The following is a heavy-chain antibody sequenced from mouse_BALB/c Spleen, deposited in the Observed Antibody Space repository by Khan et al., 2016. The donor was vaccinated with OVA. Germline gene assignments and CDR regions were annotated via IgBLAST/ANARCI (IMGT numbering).Heavy chain of an antibody. CDR1: GYMFTNYW. CDR2: IYPSDSHT. D-gene: IGHD3-3*01. J-gene: IGHJ3*01. Sequence: QVQLQQPGAELVRPGASMKLSCKASGYMFTNYWINWVKQRPGQGLEWIGNIYPSDSHTNYNQKFKDKATLTVDKSSSTAYIHLSSPTSEDSAVYYCTNGDPSWFAYWGQGTLVTVSA. V-gene: IGHV1-69*02. CDR3: TNGDPSWFAY.